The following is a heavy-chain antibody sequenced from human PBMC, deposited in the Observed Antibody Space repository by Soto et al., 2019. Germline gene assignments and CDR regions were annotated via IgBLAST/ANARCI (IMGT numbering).Heavy chain of an antibody. CDR3: ARAQYAVILRYFDY. D-gene: IGHD3-16*01. J-gene: IGHJ4*02. Sequence: QVQLQQWGAGLLKPSETLSLTCAVYGGSFSGYYWSWIRQPPGKGLEWIGEINHSGSTNYNPSLKRRVTISVDTSKNQFSLKLSSVTAADTAVYYCARAQYAVILRYFDYWGQGTLVTVSS. CDR2: INHSGST. CDR1: GGSFSGYY. V-gene: IGHV4-34*01.